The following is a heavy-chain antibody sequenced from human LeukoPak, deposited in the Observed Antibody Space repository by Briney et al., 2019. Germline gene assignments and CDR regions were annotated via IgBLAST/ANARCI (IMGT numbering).Heavy chain of an antibody. J-gene: IGHJ4*02. D-gene: IGHD5-12*01. CDR3: AKDGAWLRFDD. CDR2: ISGSGGST. V-gene: IGHV3-23*01. CDR1: GFTFSNYV. Sequence: GGSQRLSCAASGFTFSNYVMSWVRQAPGKGLEWVSAISGSGGSTYYADSVKGRFTISRDDSKNTLYLQMNNLRAEDTAVYYCAKDGAWLRFDDWGQGILVTVSS.